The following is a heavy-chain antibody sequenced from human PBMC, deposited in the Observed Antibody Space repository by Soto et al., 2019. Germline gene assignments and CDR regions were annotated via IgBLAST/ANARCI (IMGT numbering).Heavy chain of an antibody. Sequence: SVKVSCKASGGTFSSYAISWVRQAPGQGLEWMGGIIPIFGTANYAQKFQGRVTITADKSTSTAYMELSSLRSEDTAVYYCARDRGLAAVTRYYYGMDVWGQGTTVTVSS. CDR2: IIPIFGTA. CDR1: GGTFSSYA. V-gene: IGHV1-69*06. CDR3: ARDRGLAAVTRYYYGMDV. D-gene: IGHD6-13*01. J-gene: IGHJ6*02.